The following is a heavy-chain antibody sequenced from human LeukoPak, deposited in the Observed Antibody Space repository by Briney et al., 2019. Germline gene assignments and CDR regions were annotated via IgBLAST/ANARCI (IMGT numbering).Heavy chain of an antibody. CDR1: GGSISSYY. D-gene: IGHD1-7*01. V-gene: IGHV4-34*01. CDR3: APRPVTAGTTWIDY. CDR2: INHSGST. J-gene: IGHJ4*02. Sequence: SETLSLTCTVSGGSISSYYWSWIRQPPGKGLEWIGEINHSGSTNYNPSLKSRVTISVDTSKNQFSLKLSSVTAADTAVYYCAPRPVTAGTTWIDYWGQGTLVTVSS.